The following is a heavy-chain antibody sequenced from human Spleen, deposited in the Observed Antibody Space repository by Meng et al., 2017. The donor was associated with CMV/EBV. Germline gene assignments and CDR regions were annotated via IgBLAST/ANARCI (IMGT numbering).Heavy chain of an antibody. V-gene: IGHV3-11*01. J-gene: IGHJ4*02. CDR3: ARGNSASLYYYDTSGSNYFDY. CDR2: IASSGYTI. D-gene: IGHD3-22*01. Sequence: GESLKISCAGSGFTFSSYAMSWVRQAPGKGLEWLSYIASSGYTIYYADSVKGRFTVSRDNAKSSLYLLMHSLRAEDTAVYYCARGNSASLYYYDTSGSNYFDYWGQGTLVTVSS. CDR1: GFTFSSYA.